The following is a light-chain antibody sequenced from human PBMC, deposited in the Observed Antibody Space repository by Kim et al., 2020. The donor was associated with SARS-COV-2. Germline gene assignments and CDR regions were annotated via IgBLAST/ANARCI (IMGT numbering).Light chain of an antibody. J-gene: IGKJ1*01. Sequence: SASVGDRVTITCRASQYIPRRLASYQQKPGKAPKVLISKASTLESGVPSTFSGSGSGTDFTLTISSLQPDDFATYDCQQYDTYPWTFGQGTKLEI. V-gene: IGKV1-5*03. CDR1: QYIPRR. CDR2: KAS. CDR3: QQYDTYPWT.